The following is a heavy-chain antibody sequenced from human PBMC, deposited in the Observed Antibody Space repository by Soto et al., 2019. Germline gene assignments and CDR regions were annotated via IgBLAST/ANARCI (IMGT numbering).Heavy chain of an antibody. CDR3: ARVLYGFSYGKCDY. Sequence: PWGSLRLSCAFSVFIFVDHGINWVRQDTGKGLEWVSSIDEDGSTTHYADSVKGRFTISRDNSKNTLYLQMDSLRAEDTALYYCARVLYGFSYGKCDYWGQGTLVTVSS. V-gene: IGHV3-23*01. J-gene: IGHJ4*02. D-gene: IGHD1-1*01. CDR2: IDEDGSTT. CDR1: VFIFVDHG.